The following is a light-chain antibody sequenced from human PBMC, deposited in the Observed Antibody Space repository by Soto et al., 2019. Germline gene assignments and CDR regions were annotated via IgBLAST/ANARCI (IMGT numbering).Light chain of an antibody. CDR1: RSISRY. CDR3: QQYNNWPPA. Sequence: FKRSQSPSSLSASVGDRVTITCRASRSISRYSNWYQQKPGKAPKLLISVASSLQSGVPSRFSGSGSGTEFTLTISSLQSEDFALYYCQQYNNWPPAFGQGTKVDIK. J-gene: IGKJ1*01. CDR2: VAS. V-gene: IGKV1-39*01.